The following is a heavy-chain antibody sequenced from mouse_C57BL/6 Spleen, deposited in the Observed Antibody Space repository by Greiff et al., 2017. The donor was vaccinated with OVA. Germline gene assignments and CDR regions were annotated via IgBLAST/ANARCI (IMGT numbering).Heavy chain of an antibody. CDR1: GYTFTSYW. D-gene: IGHD1-1*01. Sequence: VQLQESGAELVKPGASVKLSCKASGYTFTSYWMHWVKQRPGQGLEWIGMIHPNSGSTNYNEKFKSKATLTVDKSSSTAYMQLSSLTSEDSAVYYCARGFITTVWDYWGQGTTLTVSS. CDR2: IHPNSGST. CDR3: ARGFITTVWDY. J-gene: IGHJ2*01. V-gene: IGHV1-64*01.